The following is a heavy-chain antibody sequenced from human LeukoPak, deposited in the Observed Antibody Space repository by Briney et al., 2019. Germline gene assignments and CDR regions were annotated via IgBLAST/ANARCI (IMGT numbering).Heavy chain of an antibody. CDR2: IYYSGST. Sequence: SETLSLTCTVAGDSISSSSYHWGWIRQPPGKGLEWIGSIYYSGSTYYNPSLKTRVIISVDTSKTQFSLKLSSVTAADTAVYYCARHTDSGSYLGYFDYWGQGTLVTVSS. V-gene: IGHV4-39*01. D-gene: IGHD1-26*01. CDR1: GDSISSSSYH. J-gene: IGHJ4*02. CDR3: ARHTDSGSYLGYFDY.